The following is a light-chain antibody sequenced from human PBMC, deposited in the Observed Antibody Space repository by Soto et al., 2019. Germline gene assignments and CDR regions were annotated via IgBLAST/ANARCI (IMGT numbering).Light chain of an antibody. J-gene: IGKJ2*01. CDR3: QQYNCFPYF. CDR1: QNIFRW. CDR2: KAS. V-gene: IGKV1-5*03. Sequence: DIQMTQSPSTLSASVGDRVTITCRASQNIFRWMAWYQQKPGKVTKLLIYKASPLESGVPSRFNGSGYQTEFTLAISSLQSDDFATYYCQQYNCFPYFFGQGTKLETK.